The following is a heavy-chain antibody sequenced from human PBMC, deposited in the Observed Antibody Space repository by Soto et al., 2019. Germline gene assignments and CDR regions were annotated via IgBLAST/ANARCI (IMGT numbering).Heavy chain of an antibody. Sequence: EVQLLESGGGLVQPGGSLRLSCAASGFTFNNYAMTWVRQAPGKVLEWVAAISGGGDTTSYADSVKGRFTVSRDCSKNTLYLQMSSLRAEDTALYYCAKGRGGSGSLTPRVDFWGQGTLVTVSS. CDR1: GFTFNNYA. CDR3: AKGRGGSGSLTPRVDF. D-gene: IGHD3-10*01. V-gene: IGHV3-23*01. J-gene: IGHJ4*02. CDR2: ISGGGDTT.